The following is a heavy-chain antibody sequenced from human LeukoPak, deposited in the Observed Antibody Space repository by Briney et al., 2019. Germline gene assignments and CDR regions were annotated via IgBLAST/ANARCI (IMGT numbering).Heavy chain of an antibody. J-gene: IGHJ4*02. Sequence: PGRSLRLSCAASGFTFSSYAMHWVRQAPGKGLEWVAVISYDGSNKYYADSVKGRFTISRDNSKNTLYLQMNSLRAEDTAVYYCARDRDTPETYDSSGYYYRMTFDYWGQGTLVTDSS. D-gene: IGHD3-22*01. CDR2: ISYDGSNK. V-gene: IGHV3-30-3*01. CDR1: GFTFSSYA. CDR3: ARDRDTPETYDSSGYYYRMTFDY.